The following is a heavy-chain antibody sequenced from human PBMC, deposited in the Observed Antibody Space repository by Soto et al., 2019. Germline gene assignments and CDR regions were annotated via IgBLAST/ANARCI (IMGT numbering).Heavy chain of an antibody. Sequence: QVQLQQSGPGLVKPSQTLSLTCAISGDSVSSNSAAWNWIRQSPSRGLEWLGRTYYRSKWNTDYALSVKSRITINPDTSKNQFSLQLNSVTPEDTAVYYFVRGRGYYSGWVTRWFDPWGQGTLVTVSS. CDR2: TYYRSKWNT. D-gene: IGHD6-19*01. J-gene: IGHJ5*02. CDR1: GDSVSSNSAA. V-gene: IGHV6-1*01. CDR3: VRGRGYYSGWVTRWFDP.